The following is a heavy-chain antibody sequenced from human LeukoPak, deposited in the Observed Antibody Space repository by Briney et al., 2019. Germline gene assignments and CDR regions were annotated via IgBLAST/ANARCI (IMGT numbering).Heavy chain of an antibody. CDR3: ARGGSGWYEGDY. Sequence: PGGSLRLSCAASGFTFSSYSMHWVRQAPGKGLECVSFISTSSSYIYYVDSVKGRFTISRDNAKNSLYLQMNSLRAEDTAVYYCARGGSGWYEGDYWGQETLVTVSS. D-gene: IGHD6-19*01. J-gene: IGHJ4*02. V-gene: IGHV3-21*01. CDR1: GFTFSSYS. CDR2: ISTSSSYI.